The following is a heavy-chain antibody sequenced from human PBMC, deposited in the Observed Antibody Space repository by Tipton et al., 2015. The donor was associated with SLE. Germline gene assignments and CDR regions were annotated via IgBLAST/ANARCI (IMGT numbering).Heavy chain of an antibody. J-gene: IGHJ3*01. CDR1: RGSLTGYS. CDR2: VYHGGRT. D-gene: IGHD4-17*01. CDR3: VRHPYGDYSIDDFDL. V-gene: IGHV4-34*01. Sequence: GLVKPSETLSLVCVVNRGSLTGYSWNWIRQFSGKGLEWVGEVYHGGRTSYKPSLQSRVTMSIDTSKNQFSLKLTSVTAADTAVYYCVRHPYGDYSIDDFDLWGQGTLVTVS.